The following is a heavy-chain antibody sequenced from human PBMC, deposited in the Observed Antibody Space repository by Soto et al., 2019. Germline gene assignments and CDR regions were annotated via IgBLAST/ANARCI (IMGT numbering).Heavy chain of an antibody. D-gene: IGHD5-12*01. CDR3: ARDLKYSGYDGGY. CDR1: GFTLSSYA. V-gene: IGHV3-21*01. J-gene: IGHJ4*02. Sequence: PGGSLRLSCAASGFTLSSYAMSWVRQAPGKGLEWVSSISSSSSYIYYADSVKGRFTISRDNAKNSLYLQMNSLRAEDTAVYYCARDLKYSGYDGGYWGQGTLVPVSS. CDR2: ISSSSSYI.